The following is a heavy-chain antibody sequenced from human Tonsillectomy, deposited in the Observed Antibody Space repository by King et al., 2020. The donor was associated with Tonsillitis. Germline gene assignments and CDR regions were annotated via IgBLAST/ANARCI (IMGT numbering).Heavy chain of an antibody. CDR2: ITVRGGGT. V-gene: IGHV3-23*04. CDR1: GFTFSSYA. CDR3: AKRHTSGWGFDY. J-gene: IGHJ4*02. Sequence: VQLVESGGGLVQPGGSLRLSCAASGFTFSSYAMSCVRQAPGKGLEWVSAITVRGGGTYSADSVEGRFTISRDSSKNTLYLQMNSLRAEDTAVYYCAKRHTSGWGFDYWGQGTLVTVSS. D-gene: IGHD6-19*01.